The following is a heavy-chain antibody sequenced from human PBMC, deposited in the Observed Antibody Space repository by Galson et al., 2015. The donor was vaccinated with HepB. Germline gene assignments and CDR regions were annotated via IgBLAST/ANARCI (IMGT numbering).Heavy chain of an antibody. Sequence: ATLSLPCPVSGASISSYYWSWLRQPPGKGLAWSGYISSSGITNYNPSLKSRFTISIDTSKNQFPLKLSSVTAADTAVYYCVRELAMAGNNYFDPWGQGTLVTVSS. V-gene: IGHV4-59*01. J-gene: IGHJ5*02. CDR2: ISSSGIT. CDR3: VRELAMAGNNYFDP. CDR1: GASISSYY. D-gene: IGHD6-19*01.